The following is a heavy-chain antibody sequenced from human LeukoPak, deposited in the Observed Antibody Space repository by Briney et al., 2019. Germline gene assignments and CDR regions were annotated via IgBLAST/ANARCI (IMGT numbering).Heavy chain of an antibody. Sequence: AETLALTCTGSGGSLISYFWSWLRQPPWKGLEWIASSYYGGSTNYTPSLKSRVTISVDTSKNQFSLQLSSVTAADTAVYYCARQPSSWFTSFDSWGQGTLVTVSS. J-gene: IGHJ4*02. CDR1: GGSLISYF. CDR2: SYYGGST. D-gene: IGHD6-13*01. CDR3: ARQPSSWFTSFDS. V-gene: IGHV4-59*01.